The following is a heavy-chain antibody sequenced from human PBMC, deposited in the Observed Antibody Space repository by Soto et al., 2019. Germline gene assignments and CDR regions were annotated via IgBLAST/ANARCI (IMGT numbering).Heavy chain of an antibody. CDR2: INHSGST. CDR1: GGSFSGYY. J-gene: IGHJ5*02. Sequence: SVTLSLTWAVYGGSFSGYYWSWIRQPPGKGLEWIGEINHSGSTNYNPSLKSRVTISVDTSKNQFSLKLSSVTAADTAVYYCARGRLLWFGELYRNWFDPWGQGTLVTVSS. V-gene: IGHV4-34*01. CDR3: ARGRLLWFGELYRNWFDP. D-gene: IGHD3-10*01.